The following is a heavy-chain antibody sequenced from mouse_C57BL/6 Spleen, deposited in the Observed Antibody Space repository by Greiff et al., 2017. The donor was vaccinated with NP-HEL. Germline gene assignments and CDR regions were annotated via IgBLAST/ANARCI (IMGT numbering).Heavy chain of an antibody. V-gene: IGHV1-12*01. J-gene: IGHJ2*01. CDR1: GYTFTSYN. CDR2: IYPGNGDT. Sequence: QVQLQQSGAELVRPGASVKMSCKASGYTFTSYNMHWVKQTPRQGLEWIGAIYPGNGDTSYNQQFKGKATLPVDKSSSTAYMQLSSLTSEDSAVYFCARGVYYGSSWGYFDYWGQGTTLTVSS. CDR3: ARGVYYGSSWGYFDY. D-gene: IGHD1-1*01.